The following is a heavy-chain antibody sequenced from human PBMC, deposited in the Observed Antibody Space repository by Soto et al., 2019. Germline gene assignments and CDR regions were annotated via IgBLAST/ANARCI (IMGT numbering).Heavy chain of an antibody. Sequence: EVHLLESGGGLVQPGGSLRLSCAASGFTFSRYALNWVRQAPGKGLEWVAEISGSGTSTYYAPSVKGRFIISSDSSKNTFYLRMNSLRAEDTAMYYCARSLSALFSLGDFNYWGQGDLVTVS. D-gene: IGHD2-21*01. V-gene: IGHV3-23*01. CDR3: ARSLSALFSLGDFNY. J-gene: IGHJ4*02. CDR1: GFTFSRYA. CDR2: ISGSGTST.